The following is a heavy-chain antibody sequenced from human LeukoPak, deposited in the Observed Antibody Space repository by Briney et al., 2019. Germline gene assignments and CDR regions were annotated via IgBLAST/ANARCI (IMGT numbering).Heavy chain of an antibody. CDR2: IYYSGTT. CDR3: ARGANWGSPDY. D-gene: IGHD7-27*01. CDR1: GXSVSSGSYY. V-gene: IGHV4-61*01. J-gene: IGHJ4*02. Sequence: SETLSLTCTVSGXSVSSGSYYWSWIRQPPGKGLEWIGYIYYSGTTSYNPSLKSRVTISLDTSKNQFSLKLSSVTAADTAVYYCARGANWGSPDYWGQGTLVTVSS.